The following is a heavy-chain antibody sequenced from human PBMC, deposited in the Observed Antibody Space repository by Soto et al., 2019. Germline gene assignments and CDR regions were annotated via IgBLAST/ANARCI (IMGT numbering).Heavy chain of an antibody. D-gene: IGHD3-10*01. CDR3: AIFIREFDPSGPVDY. J-gene: IGHJ4*02. CDR2: IYFGGST. Sequence: SETLSLTCAVSGGSISSGDYSWNWIRQPPGKGLEWIGYIYFGGSTYYNPSLQSRVTMSVDRSRNQFSLKLNSVTAADTAVYYCAIFIREFDPSGPVDYWCQGTLVTVSS. V-gene: IGHV4-30-2*01. CDR1: GGSISSGDYS.